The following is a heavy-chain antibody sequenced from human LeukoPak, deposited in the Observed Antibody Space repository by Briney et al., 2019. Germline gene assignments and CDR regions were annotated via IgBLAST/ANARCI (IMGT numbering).Heavy chain of an antibody. V-gene: IGHV3-48*03. CDR1: GFTFSSYE. D-gene: IGHD3-16*01. CDR3: AREEGGYFDY. J-gene: IGHJ4*02. CDR2: ISSSGDTI. Sequence: LPGGSLRLSCAASGFTFSSYEMNWVRQAPGKGPQWVSYISSSGDTIYYADSVKGRFTTSRDNAKNSLYLQMSSLRAEDTALYYCAREEGGYFDYWGQGTLVTVSS.